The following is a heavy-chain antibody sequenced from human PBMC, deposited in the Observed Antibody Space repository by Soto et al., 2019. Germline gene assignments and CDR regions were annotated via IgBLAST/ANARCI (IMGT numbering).Heavy chain of an antibody. D-gene: IGHD5-12*01. CDR2: IKSKTDGGTT. V-gene: IGHV3-15*01. CDR1: GSSVSSGS. Sequence: VQLQESGPRLVKPSETLSLTCTVSGSSVSSGSYYWSWIRQPPGKGLEWVGRIKSKTDGGTTDYAAPVKGRFTISRDDLKDTLYLQMNSLKTEDTAVYYCTTEYSGGYDHWGQGTLVTVSS. J-gene: IGHJ5*02. CDR3: TTEYSGGYDH.